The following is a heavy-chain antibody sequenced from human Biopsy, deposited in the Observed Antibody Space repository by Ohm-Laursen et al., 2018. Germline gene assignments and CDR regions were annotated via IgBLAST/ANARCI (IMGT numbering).Heavy chain of an antibody. CDR2: ISPYNGNT. Sequence: SVKASCQPSGYTFSTYGVNCGRQAPGQGLEWLGWISPYNGNTNYAQNLQGRVTMTTDTSTSTAYMELRSLRADDAAVYYCARGSTIVVVATAVLHSFDLWGQGTMVTVSS. D-gene: IGHD2-2*01. V-gene: IGHV1-18*01. CDR3: ARGSTIVVVATAVLHSFDL. J-gene: IGHJ3*01. CDR1: GYTFSTYG.